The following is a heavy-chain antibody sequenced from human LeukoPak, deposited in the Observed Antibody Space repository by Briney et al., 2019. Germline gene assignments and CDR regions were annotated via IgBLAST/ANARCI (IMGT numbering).Heavy chain of an antibody. D-gene: IGHD3-10*01. CDR3: ADSGSYYYFDD. J-gene: IGHJ4*02. CDR2: VHYSGST. Sequence: SETLSLTCTVSGGSISSYYWSWIRQPPGKGLEWIASVHYSGSTYYNPSLKSRVTISVDTSKNQFSLRLNSVTAADTAVYFCADSGSYYYFDDWGQGTLVTVSS. CDR1: GGSISSYY. V-gene: IGHV4-59*05.